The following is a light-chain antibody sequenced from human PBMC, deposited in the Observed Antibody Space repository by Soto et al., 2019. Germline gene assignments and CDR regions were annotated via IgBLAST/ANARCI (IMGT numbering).Light chain of an antibody. V-gene: IGKV3-15*01. J-gene: IGKJ4*01. CDR3: QQYYNGRPPVT. Sequence: DIVLTQSPATQSVSPGERATLSCRASQSVSTNLAWYQHKLGQAPRLLIYGASTRVTGIPARFSGSGSGTDFTLTISYLKSEDFGIYYCQQYYNGRPPVTFGGGTKVES. CDR2: GAS. CDR1: QSVSTN.